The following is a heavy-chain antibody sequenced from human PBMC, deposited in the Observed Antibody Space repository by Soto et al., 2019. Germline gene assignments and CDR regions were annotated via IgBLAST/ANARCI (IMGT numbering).Heavy chain of an antibody. J-gene: IGHJ4*02. CDR2: IGRSGETI. D-gene: IGHD6-6*01. V-gene: IGHV3-48*03. CDR1: GFTFSSFE. CDR3: ARDSRGGAARRPNFYY. Sequence: GGSLRLSCVGSGFTFSSFEMNWVRQTPGKGLEWLSYIGRSGETIYYADSVKGRFTISRDNAKSSLFLQMTGLRDEDTGTYYCARDSRGGAARRPNFYYWRRGTLVTVSS.